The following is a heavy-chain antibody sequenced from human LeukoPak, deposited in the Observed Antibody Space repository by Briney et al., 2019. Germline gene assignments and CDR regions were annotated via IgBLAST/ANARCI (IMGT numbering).Heavy chain of an antibody. CDR1: GFTLSSYW. J-gene: IGHJ4*02. CDR3: ARVETNHYYDSSGYLGY. V-gene: IGHV3-7*01. CDR2: IKQDGSEK. D-gene: IGHD3-22*01. Sequence: GGSLRLSCAASGFTLSSYWMSWVRQAAGKGLEGVANIKQDGSEKYYVDSVKGRFTISRDNAKNSLYLQMNSLRAEDTAVYYCARVETNHYYDSSGYLGYWGQGTLVTVSS.